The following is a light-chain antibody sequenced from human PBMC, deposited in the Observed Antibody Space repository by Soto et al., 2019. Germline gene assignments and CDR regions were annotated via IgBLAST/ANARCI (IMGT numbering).Light chain of an antibody. J-gene: IGLJ3*02. CDR2: GNS. CDR1: SSNIGAGYD. CDR3: QSYDSSLSGWV. V-gene: IGLV1-40*01. Sequence: QSVLTQPPSVSGAPGQRVTISCTGSSSNIGAGYDVHWYQQLPGTAPKLLIYGNSNRPSGVPDRFSGSKSGTSASLAITGLLAEDEADYYCQSYDSSLSGWVFGGGTKVTLL.